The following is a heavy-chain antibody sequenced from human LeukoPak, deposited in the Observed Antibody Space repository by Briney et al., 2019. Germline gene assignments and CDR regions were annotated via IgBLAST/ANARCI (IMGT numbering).Heavy chain of an antibody. CDR1: GGSISSSSYY. CDR3: ARQSKFYYGMDV. CDR2: IYYSGST. J-gene: IGHJ6*02. Sequence: NPSETLSLTCTVSGGSISSSSYYWGWIRQPPGKGLEWIGTIYYSGSTYYNPSLKSRVTISVDTSKNQFSLRLSSVTAADTAVYYCARQSKFYYGMDVWGQGTTVTVSS. V-gene: IGHV4-39*01.